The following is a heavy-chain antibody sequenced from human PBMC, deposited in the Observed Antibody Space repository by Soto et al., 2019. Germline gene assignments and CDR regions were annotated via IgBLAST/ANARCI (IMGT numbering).Heavy chain of an antibody. D-gene: IGHD3-3*01. CDR3: AVHYDFWSGPNWFDP. CDR1: GYTFTSYG. J-gene: IGHJ5*02. CDR2: ISAYNGNT. V-gene: IGHV1-18*01. Sequence: ASVKVSCKASGYTFTSYGISGVRQAPEQGLEWMGWISAYNGNTNYAQKLQGRVTMTTDTSTSTAYMELRSLRSDDTAVYYCAVHYDFWSGPNWFDPWGQGTLVTVSS.